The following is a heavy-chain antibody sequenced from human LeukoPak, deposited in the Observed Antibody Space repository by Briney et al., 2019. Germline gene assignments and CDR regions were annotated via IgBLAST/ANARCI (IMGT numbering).Heavy chain of an antibody. CDR1: GGSITDYY. CDR2: IYYSGST. J-gene: IGHJ4*02. V-gene: IGHV4-59*08. D-gene: IGHD5-18*01. Sequence: SETLSLTCTVSGGSITDYYWTWIRQPPGRALEWIGYIYYSGSTNYNPSLKSRVTMSADTSKNQFSLNLNSVTAADTAVYYCARHQYNYGAWFFDYWGQGTLVTVSS. CDR3: ARHQYNYGAWFFDY.